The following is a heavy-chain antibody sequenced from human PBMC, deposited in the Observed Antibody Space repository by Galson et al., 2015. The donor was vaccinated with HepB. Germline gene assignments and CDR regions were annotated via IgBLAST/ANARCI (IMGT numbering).Heavy chain of an antibody. J-gene: IGHJ6*03. CDR1: GYTFTSYG. CDR3: ATAPLNNPGDYYYYYYMDV. V-gene: IGHV1-18*04. D-gene: IGHD1/OR15-1a*01. Sequence: SVKVSCKASGYTFTSYGISWVRQAPGQGLEWMGWISAYNGNTNYAQKLQGRVTMTTDTSTSTAYMELRSLRSDDTAVYYCATAPLNNPGDYYYYYYMDVWGKGTTVTVSS. CDR2: ISAYNGNT.